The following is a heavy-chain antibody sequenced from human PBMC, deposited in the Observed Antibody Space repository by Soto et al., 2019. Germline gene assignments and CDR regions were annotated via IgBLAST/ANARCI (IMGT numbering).Heavy chain of an antibody. D-gene: IGHD6-19*01. CDR1: RGSISSGGYY. Sequence: QVQLQESDPGLVKPSQTLSLTCTVSRGSISSGGYYWSWIRQHPGKGLEWIGYIYYSGATYDNPSLESRVTISVDMSKNQFSLKLSSMTAADTAVYYCARVPPDRYSSGRLDSWGQGTLVAVSS. J-gene: IGHJ4*02. CDR3: ARVPPDRYSSGRLDS. V-gene: IGHV4-31*03. CDR2: IYYSGAT.